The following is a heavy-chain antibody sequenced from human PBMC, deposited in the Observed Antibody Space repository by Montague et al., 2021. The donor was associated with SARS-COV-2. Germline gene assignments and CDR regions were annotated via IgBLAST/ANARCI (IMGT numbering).Heavy chain of an antibody. D-gene: IGHD1-26*01. CDR3: TYHSGSYVWFDP. CDR2: TYYRSKWCN. Sequence: CAISGDSVSSNSGSWNWIRQSPSRGLEWLGRTYYRSKWCNDYSVSVKSRITINPDTSKNQFSLQLNSVTPEDTAMYYCTYHSGSYVWFDPWGQGILVIVSS. CDR1: GDSVSSNSGS. J-gene: IGHJ5*02. V-gene: IGHV6-1*01.